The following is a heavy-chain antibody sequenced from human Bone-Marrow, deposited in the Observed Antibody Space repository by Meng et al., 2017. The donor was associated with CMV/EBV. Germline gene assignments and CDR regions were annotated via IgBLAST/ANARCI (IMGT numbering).Heavy chain of an antibody. CDR2: ISYDGSNK. V-gene: IGHV3-30-3*01. CDR1: GFTFSSYA. Sequence: GESLKISCAASGFTFSSYAMHWVRQAPGKGLEWVAVISYDGSNKYYADSVKGRFTISRDNSKNTLFLQMNSLRAGDTAVYYCAKGGARSSSWYMDYWGQGTLVTVSS. D-gene: IGHD6-13*01. CDR3: AKGGARSSSWYMDY. J-gene: IGHJ4*02.